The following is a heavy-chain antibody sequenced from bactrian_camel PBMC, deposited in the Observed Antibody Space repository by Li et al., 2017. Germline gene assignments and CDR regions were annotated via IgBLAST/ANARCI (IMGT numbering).Heavy chain of an antibody. CDR3: AADRRRHGPPSLRPGDYSV. J-gene: IGHJ4*01. CDR1: AYTPANVR. CDR2: LASDGSS. D-gene: IGHD2*01. Sequence: QLVESGGGSVQAGGSLRHSCAFDAYTPANVRMAWFRQAPGKEREGVASLASDGSSIYANSLKGRFSISKDNARNWLDLQMDSLEPGDTARYYCAADRRRHGPPSLRPGDYSVWGQGTQVTVS. V-gene: IGHV3S53*01.